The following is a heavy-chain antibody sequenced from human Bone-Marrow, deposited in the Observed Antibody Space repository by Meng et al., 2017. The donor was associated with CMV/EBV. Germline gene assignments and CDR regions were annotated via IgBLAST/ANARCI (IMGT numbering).Heavy chain of an antibody. CDR1: GYSFTSYW. CDR3: ARAPAGIVVVPAAPTRWAFDI. Sequence: KVSCKGSGYSFTSYWIGWVRQMPGKGLEWMGIIYPGDSDTRYSPSFQGQVTISADKPISTAYLQWSSLKASDTAMYYCARAPAGIVVVPAAPTRWAFDIWGQGTMVTVSS. CDR2: IYPGDSDT. J-gene: IGHJ3*02. D-gene: IGHD2-2*01. V-gene: IGHV5-51*04.